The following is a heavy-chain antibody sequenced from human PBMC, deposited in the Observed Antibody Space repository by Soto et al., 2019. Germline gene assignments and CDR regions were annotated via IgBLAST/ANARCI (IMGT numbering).Heavy chain of an antibody. J-gene: IGHJ6*02. V-gene: IGHV6-1*01. CDR3: ARDLVRRGYSGYDSPYYYYGMDV. CDR2: TYYRSKWYN. Sequence: PSQTLSLTCAISGDSVSSNSAAWNWSRQSPSRGLEWLGRTYYRSKWYNDYAVSVKSRITINPDTSKNQFSLQLNSVTPEDTAVYYCARDLVRRGYSGYDSPYYYYGMDVWGQGTTVTVSS. CDR1: GDSVSSNSAA. D-gene: IGHD5-12*01.